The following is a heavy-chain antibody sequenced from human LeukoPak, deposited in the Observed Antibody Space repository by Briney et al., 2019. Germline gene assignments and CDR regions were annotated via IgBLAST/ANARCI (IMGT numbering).Heavy chain of an antibody. CDR1: GFSFSNYA. D-gene: IGHD3-22*01. CDR2: IKQDGSEK. Sequence: PGGSLRLSCAASGFSFSNYAMSWVRQAPGKGLEWVANIKQDGSEKYYVDSVKGRFTISRDNAKNSLYLQMNSLRAEDTAVYYCARVGGRYYDSSGYPLGFDPWGQGTLVTVSS. CDR3: ARVGGRYYDSSGYPLGFDP. V-gene: IGHV3-7*01. J-gene: IGHJ5*02.